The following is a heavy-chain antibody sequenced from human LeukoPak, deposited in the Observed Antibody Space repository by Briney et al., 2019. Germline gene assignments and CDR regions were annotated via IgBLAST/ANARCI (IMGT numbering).Heavy chain of an antibody. V-gene: IGHV3-23*01. Sequence: GGSLRLSCVASGFTFSSYDMSWVRQAPGKGLEWVSSINGSGDKTYYADSVKGRFTISRDNSKNTLYLQMNSLRAEDTAVYYCAKPARTDYADYWGQGTLVTVSS. CDR3: AKPARTDYADY. J-gene: IGHJ4*02. CDR2: INGSGDKT. CDR1: GFTFSSYD. D-gene: IGHD1-14*01.